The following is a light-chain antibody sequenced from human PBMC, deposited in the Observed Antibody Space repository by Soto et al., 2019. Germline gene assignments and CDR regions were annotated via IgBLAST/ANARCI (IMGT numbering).Light chain of an antibody. CDR2: GPS. CDR1: QSVNSNY. Sequence: PGETATLSCRASQSVNSNYLAWYQHKPGQAPRLLIYGPSKRATGIPHRFSGSGSGTDFSLTISRLEPEDFAVFYCQQYDNSITFGPGTRLE. V-gene: IGKV3-20*01. CDR3: QQYDNSIT. J-gene: IGKJ5*01.